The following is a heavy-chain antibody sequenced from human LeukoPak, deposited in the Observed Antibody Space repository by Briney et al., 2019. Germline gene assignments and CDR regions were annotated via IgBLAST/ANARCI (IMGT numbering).Heavy chain of an antibody. D-gene: IGHD5-18*01. CDR1: GYTFTSYG. CDR2: ISAYNGNT. Sequence: GASVKVSCKASGYTFTSYGISWVRQAPGQGLEWMGWISAYNGNTNYAQKLQGRVTMTTDTSTSTAYMELRSLRSDDTAVYYCARDIPRLLRGYSYGEYDYWGQGTLVTVSS. J-gene: IGHJ4*02. CDR3: ARDIPRLLRGYSYGEYDY. V-gene: IGHV1-18*01.